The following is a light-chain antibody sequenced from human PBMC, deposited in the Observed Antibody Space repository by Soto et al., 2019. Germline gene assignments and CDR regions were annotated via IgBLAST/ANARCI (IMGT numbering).Light chain of an antibody. Sequence: DVQMNQSPSSLSASVGDRVTITCRASQGITNYVAWYQHRPGRVPKLLLYAASTLQSGVPARFSGSGSGTDFTLTIGSLQPEDVATYYCQQYNRAAWTFGQGTKGEIK. CDR3: QQYNRAAWT. CDR1: QGITNY. V-gene: IGKV1-27*01. J-gene: IGKJ1*01. CDR2: AAS.